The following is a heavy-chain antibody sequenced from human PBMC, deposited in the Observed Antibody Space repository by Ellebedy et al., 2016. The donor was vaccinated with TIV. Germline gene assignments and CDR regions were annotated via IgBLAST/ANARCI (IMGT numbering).Heavy chain of an antibody. CDR3: ARVQPHYFDY. CDR1: GYTFTKYG. V-gene: IGHV1-18*01. D-gene: IGHD2-2*01. CDR2: ISTYNGNT. J-gene: IGHJ4*02. Sequence: AASVKVSCKASGYTFTKYGLTWVRQAPGQGLEWMGWISTYNGNTNSVQTFQGRVAMTIDTSTSTAYMELRSLTSDDTAMYYCARVQPHYFDYWGQGTQVTVSS.